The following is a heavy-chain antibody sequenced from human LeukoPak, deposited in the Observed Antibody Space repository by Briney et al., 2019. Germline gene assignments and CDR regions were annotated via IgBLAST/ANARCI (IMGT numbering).Heavy chain of an antibody. CDR1: GFTFSSYA. Sequence: PGGSLRLSCAASGFTFSSYAMHWVRQAPGKGLEWVAVISYDGSNKYYADSVKGRFTISRDNVDNVVYLEMNSLGAEDTATYYCARVAVSGPTGWFDSWGQGTLVIVSS. V-gene: IGHV3-30-3*01. J-gene: IGHJ5*01. CDR3: ARVAVSGPTGWFDS. D-gene: IGHD2-8*02. CDR2: ISYDGSNK.